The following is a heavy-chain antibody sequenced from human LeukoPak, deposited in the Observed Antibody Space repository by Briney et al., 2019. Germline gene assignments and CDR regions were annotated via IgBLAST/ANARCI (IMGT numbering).Heavy chain of an antibody. CDR1: GFTFSSYA. CDR2: ISWNSDII. V-gene: IGHV3-9*01. CDR3: VKSGGYYYMDA. D-gene: IGHD2-15*01. J-gene: IGHJ6*03. Sequence: SLRLSCAASGFTFSSYAMSWVRQAPGKGLEWVSTISWNSDIILYADSVKGRFTISRDNDRDSLYMEIKSLRPEDTALYFCVKSGGYYYMDAWGKGTTVIVSS.